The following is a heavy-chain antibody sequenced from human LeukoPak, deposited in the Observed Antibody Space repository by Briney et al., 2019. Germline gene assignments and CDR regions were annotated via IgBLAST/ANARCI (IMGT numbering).Heavy chain of an antibody. D-gene: IGHD2-21*01. CDR3: ARGTVGRTYCGVDCYSPIDY. CDR2: IYTSGST. J-gene: IGHJ4*02. Sequence: PSQTLSLTXTVSGGSISSGSYYWSGIRQPAGKGLEWIGRIYTSGSTNYNPSLKSRVTISVDTSKNHFSLKLTSVTAADTAVYYCARGTVGRTYCGVDCYSPIDYWGQGTLVTASS. V-gene: IGHV4-61*02. CDR1: GGSISSGSYY.